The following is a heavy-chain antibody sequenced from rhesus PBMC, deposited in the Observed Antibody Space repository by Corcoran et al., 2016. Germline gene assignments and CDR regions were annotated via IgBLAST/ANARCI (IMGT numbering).Heavy chain of an antibody. CDR2: IYGNSAST. CDR1: GGSISGYYY. CDR3: ARRPPGNSKYWYFDL. J-gene: IGHJ2*01. Sequence: QVQLQQWGEGLVKPSETLSLTCAVYGGSISGYYYWSWIRQPPGKGLEWIGYIYGNSASTNYNPSLKKRVTISKDTSKNQFSLKLSSVTAADTAVYYCARRPPGNSKYWYFDLWGPGTPITISS. V-gene: IGHV4-73*01.